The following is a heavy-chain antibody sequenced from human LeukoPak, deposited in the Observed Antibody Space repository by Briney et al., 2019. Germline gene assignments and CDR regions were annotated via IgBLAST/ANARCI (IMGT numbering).Heavy chain of an antibody. CDR3: ARDVGRSYDLDY. Sequence: GASVKVSCKASGCTFTSDGISWVRQAPGQGLEWMGWISAYNGNTDYAQSLQGRVTMTIDTSTSTVYMELRSLRSDDTAVYYCARDVGRSYDLDYWGQGTLVTVSS. CDR1: GCTFTSDG. V-gene: IGHV1-18*01. D-gene: IGHD3-16*01. J-gene: IGHJ4*02. CDR2: ISAYNGNT.